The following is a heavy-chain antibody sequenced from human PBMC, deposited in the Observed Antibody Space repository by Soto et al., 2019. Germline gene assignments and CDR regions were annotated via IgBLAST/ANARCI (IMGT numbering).Heavy chain of an antibody. CDR3: ARDPTGVLWFGDGYDY. CDR2: ISSSSSTI. Sequence: EVQLVESGGGVVQPGGSLRLSCAASGFTFSSYSMNWVRQAPGKRLEWVSYISSSSSTIYYADSVKGRFTISRDNAKNSLYLQMNSLRAEDTAVYYCARDPTGVLWFGDGYDYWGQGTLVNVSS. D-gene: IGHD3-10*01. V-gene: IGHV3-48*01. J-gene: IGHJ4*02. CDR1: GFTFSSYS.